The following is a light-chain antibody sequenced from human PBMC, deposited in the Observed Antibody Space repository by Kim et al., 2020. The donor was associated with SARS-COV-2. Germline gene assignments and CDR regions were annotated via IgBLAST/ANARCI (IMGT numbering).Light chain of an antibody. V-gene: IGLV7-46*01. J-gene: IGLJ2*01. CDR2: DTR. CDR3: LLYFNGYRI. Sequence: PEGTVTLTCGSSTGAVTSGHHPYWFQQKPGQAPRTLIYDTRNKHSWTPARFSGSLLGGNAALTLSGALPEDEAEYYCLLYFNGYRIFGGGTQLTVL. CDR1: TGAVTSGHH.